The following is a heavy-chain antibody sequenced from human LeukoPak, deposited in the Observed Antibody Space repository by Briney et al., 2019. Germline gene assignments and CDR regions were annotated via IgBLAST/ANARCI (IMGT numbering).Heavy chain of an antibody. CDR3: AKSPRGYNSYTDV. CDR2: ISGGAVSI. Sequence: GGSLRLSCAVSGFTFSTCAMSWVRQAPGKGLEWVSVISGGAVSIYYADSVKGRFTISRDNSNNTLYLQMNSLRAEDTAVYYCAKSPRGYNSYTDVWGKGTTVTVSS. V-gene: IGHV3-23*01. D-gene: IGHD3-10*01. CDR1: GFTFSTCA. J-gene: IGHJ6*03.